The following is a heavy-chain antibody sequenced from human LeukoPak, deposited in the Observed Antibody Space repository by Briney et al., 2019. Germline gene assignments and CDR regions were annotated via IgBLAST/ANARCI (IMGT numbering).Heavy chain of an antibody. J-gene: IGHJ4*02. CDR1: EFAFSGYA. CDR2: IGARGDVT. V-gene: IGHV3-23*01. CDR3: AKVHYTASFPGSFPGRNYFDS. D-gene: IGHD1-26*01. Sequence: GGSLRLSCTVSEFAFSGYAMSWVRQAPGKGPEWVSSIGARGDVTYSADSVKGRFTISRDNSKRTLFLQMNSLRAEDTAVYYCAKVHYTASFPGSFPGRNYFDSWGQGSLVTVSS.